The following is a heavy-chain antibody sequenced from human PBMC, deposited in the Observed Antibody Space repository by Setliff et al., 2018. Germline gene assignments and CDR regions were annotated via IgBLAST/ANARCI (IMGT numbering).Heavy chain of an antibody. J-gene: IGHJ6*02. Sequence: SETLSLTCRLRRPCPSPPQESLRDPPGKGLEWIGYIYHNGNTNFNPSLKTRVTMSVDTSKNQFALNLRSVTAADAAVYYCVRDRTAYSYGLDVWGQGTTVTVSS. V-gene: IGHV4-59*02. CDR1: RPCPSPP. D-gene: IGHD5-18*01. CDR3: VRDRTAYSYGLDV. CDR2: IYHNGNT.